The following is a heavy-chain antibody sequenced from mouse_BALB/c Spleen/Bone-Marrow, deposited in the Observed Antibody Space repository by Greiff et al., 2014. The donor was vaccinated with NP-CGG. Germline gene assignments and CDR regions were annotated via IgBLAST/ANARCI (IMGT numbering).Heavy chain of an antibody. V-gene: IGHV1-9*01. D-gene: IGHD1-1*01. CDR3: ARASVVPYYFDF. CDR2: ILPGSGTA. Sequence: VQLQQSGAELMKPGASVKISCKATGYTFSNYWIDWVKQRPGHGLERIGEILPGSGTANYNEKFKGKATFTADTSSNTAYMQLSSLTSEDSALYYCARASVVPYYFDFWGQGTTLTVSS. CDR1: GYTFSNYW. J-gene: IGHJ2*01.